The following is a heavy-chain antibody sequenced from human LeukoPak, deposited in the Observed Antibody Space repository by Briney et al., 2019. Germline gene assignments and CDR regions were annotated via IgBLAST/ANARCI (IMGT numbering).Heavy chain of an antibody. CDR3: ARYCGSRGCGRFDP. D-gene: IGHD2-21*01. Sequence: SETLSLTCGVYGGSLSGFYWNWIRQPPGKGLEWIGEMNPSGRTTYNPSLKSRVSMSLDTSKNQFSLKLSSVTAADTAVYYCARYCGSRGCGRFDPWGQGTLVTVSS. CDR2: MNPSGRT. CDR1: GGSLSGFY. V-gene: IGHV4-34*01. J-gene: IGHJ5*02.